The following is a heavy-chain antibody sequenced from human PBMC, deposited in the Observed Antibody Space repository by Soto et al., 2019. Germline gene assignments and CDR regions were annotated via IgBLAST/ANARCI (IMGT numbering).Heavy chain of an antibody. V-gene: IGHV3-21*01. CDR1: GFTFSSYS. J-gene: IGHJ4*02. D-gene: IGHD3-3*01. CDR2: ISSSSSYI. Sequence: GGSLRLSCAASGFTFSSYSMNWVRQAPGKGLEWVSSISSSSSYIYYADSVKGRFTISRDNAKNSLYLQMNSLRAEDTAVYYCASYDFWSGPYEIIDYWGQGTLVTVSS. CDR3: ASYDFWSGPYEIIDY.